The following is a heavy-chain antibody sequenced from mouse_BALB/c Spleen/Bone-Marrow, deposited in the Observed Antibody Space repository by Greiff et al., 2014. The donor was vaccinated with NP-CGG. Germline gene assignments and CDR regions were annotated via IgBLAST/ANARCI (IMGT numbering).Heavy chain of an antibody. J-gene: IGHJ3*01. CDR3: ARNGYYGWSAN. V-gene: IGHV4-1*02. D-gene: IGHD2-3*01. Sequence: EVHLVESGGGLVQPGGSLKLSCAASGFDFRRYWMNWVRQAPGKGLEWIGEINPDSSTINYMPSLKDKFFISRDNAKNTLYLQMSKVRSEDTALYYCARNGYYGWSANWGQGTLVTVSA. CDR2: INPDSSTI. CDR1: GFDFRRYW.